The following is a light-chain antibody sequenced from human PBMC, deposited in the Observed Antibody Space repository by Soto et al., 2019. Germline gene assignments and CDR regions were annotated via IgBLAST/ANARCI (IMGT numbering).Light chain of an antibody. CDR2: RNN. Sequence: QSVLTQPPSASGTPGQRVTISCSGSSSNIGSNYVYWYQQLPGTAPKLLIYRNNQRPSGAPDRFSGSKSGASASLAISGLRSEDEADYFCAAWDDSLRGGVFGTGTKVTVL. CDR3: AAWDDSLRGGV. V-gene: IGLV1-47*01. J-gene: IGLJ1*01. CDR1: SSNIGSNY.